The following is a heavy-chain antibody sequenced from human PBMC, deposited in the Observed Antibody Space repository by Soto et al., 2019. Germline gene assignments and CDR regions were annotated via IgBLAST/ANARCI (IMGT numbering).Heavy chain of an antibody. CDR2: IKSKTDGGTT. CDR3: TTVSYQLLAGWDYYYYGMDV. V-gene: IGHV3-15*07. Sequence: GGSLRLSCAASGFTFSNAWTNWVRQAPGKGLECVGRIKSKTDGGTTDYAAPVKGRFTISRADSKNTLYLQMNSLKTEDTAVYYCTTVSYQLLAGWDYYYYGMDVWGQGTTVTVSS. D-gene: IGHD2-2*01. CDR1: GFTFSNAW. J-gene: IGHJ6*02.